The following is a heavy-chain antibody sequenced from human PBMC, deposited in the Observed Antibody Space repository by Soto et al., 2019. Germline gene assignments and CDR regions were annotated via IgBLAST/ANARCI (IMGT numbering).Heavy chain of an antibody. CDR3: AKVRYSSGPM. CDR2: ISYEGSNK. D-gene: IGHD6-19*01. Sequence: QVQLVESGGGVVQPGRSLRLSCAASEVTFSSYGMYWVRQAPGKGLEWVASISYEGSNKYYADSVKGRFTISRDSPKSTLYLQMNGLRTEDTAVYYCAKVRYSSGPMWGQGTLVTVSS. V-gene: IGHV3-30*18. CDR1: EVTFSSYG. J-gene: IGHJ3*02.